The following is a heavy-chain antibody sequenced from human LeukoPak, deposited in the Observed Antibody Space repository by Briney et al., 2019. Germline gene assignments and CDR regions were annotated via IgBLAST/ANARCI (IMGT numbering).Heavy chain of an antibody. CDR2: ISGSGGST. CDR3: AKLSYYDFWSGYHPLLSY. CDR1: GFTFSSYA. Sequence: GGSLRLSCAASGFTFSSYAMSWVRQAPGKGLEWVSAISGSGGSTYYADSVKGRFTISRDNSKNTLYLQMNSLRAEDTAVYYCAKLSYYDFWSGYHPLLSYWGQGTLVTVSS. J-gene: IGHJ4*02. V-gene: IGHV3-23*01. D-gene: IGHD3-3*01.